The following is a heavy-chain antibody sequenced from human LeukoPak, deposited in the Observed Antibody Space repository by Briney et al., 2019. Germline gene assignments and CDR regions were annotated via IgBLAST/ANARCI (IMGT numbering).Heavy chain of an antibody. CDR2: ITSEGSST. CDR1: GFILSSYW. CDR3: ARDINWALGNP. V-gene: IGHV3-74*01. J-gene: IGHJ5*02. Sequence: RAGGSLRLSCAASGFILSSYWMHWVRQAPGKGLVWVSRITSEGSSTIYADSVKGRFTSSRDNAKNTLYLQMNSLRVEDTAVYYCARDINWALGNPWGQGTLVIVSS. D-gene: IGHD1-1*01.